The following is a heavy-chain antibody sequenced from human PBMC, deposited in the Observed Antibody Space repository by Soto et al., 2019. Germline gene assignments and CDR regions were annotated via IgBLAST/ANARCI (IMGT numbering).Heavy chain of an antibody. J-gene: IGHJ5*02. V-gene: IGHV3-7*01. D-gene: IGHD6-13*01. Sequence: GGSLRLSCAASGFTFSSYWMSWVRQAPGKGLEWVANIKQDGSEKYYVDSVKGRFTISRDNAKNSLYLQMNSLRAEDTAVYYCARSGIYSSSWYNWFDPWGQGTLVTVSS. CDR3: ARSGIYSSSWYNWFDP. CDR1: GFTFSSYW. CDR2: IKQDGSEK.